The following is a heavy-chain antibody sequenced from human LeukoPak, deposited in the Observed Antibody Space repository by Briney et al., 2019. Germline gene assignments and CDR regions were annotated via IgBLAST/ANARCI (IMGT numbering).Heavy chain of an antibody. V-gene: IGHV3-53*01. Sequence: GGCLRLSCAASGFSVSNTYMSWVRQAPGKGLEWVSIMYSGGNTYYAASVKGRFTISRDNSKNTLYLQMNRLRPEDTAMYYCARGTVTAPDYWGQGTLVTVS. CDR3: ARGTVTAPDY. CDR1: GFSVSNTY. D-gene: IGHD2-21*02. J-gene: IGHJ4*02. CDR2: MYSGGNT.